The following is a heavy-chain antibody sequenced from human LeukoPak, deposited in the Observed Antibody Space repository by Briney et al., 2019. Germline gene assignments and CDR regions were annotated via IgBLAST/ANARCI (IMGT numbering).Heavy chain of an antibody. CDR3: ARAAAAYSSSSWNYYYYMDV. J-gene: IGHJ6*03. Sequence: GASVKVSCKASGYTFTRYYMHWVRQAPGQGLEWMGWISAYNGNTNYAQKLQGRVTMTTDTSTSTAYMELRSLRSDDTAVYYCARAAAAYSSSSWNYYYYMDVWGKGTTVTVSS. V-gene: IGHV1-18*04. CDR2: ISAYNGNT. CDR1: GYTFTRYY. D-gene: IGHD6-6*01.